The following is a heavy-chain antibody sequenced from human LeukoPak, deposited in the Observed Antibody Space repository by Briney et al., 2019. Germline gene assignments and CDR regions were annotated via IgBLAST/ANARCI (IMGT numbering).Heavy chain of an antibody. D-gene: IGHD6-13*01. J-gene: IGHJ4*02. CDR1: GSTFPGYY. V-gene: IGHV1-2*02. CDR2: INPNSGGT. Sequence: ASVKVSCQASGSTFPGYYMHWVRQAPGQGLEWMGWINPNSGGTNYAQKFQGRVTMTRDTSISTAYMELSRLRSDDTAVYYCARNEIAAAGDYWGQGTLVTVSS. CDR3: ARNEIAAAGDY.